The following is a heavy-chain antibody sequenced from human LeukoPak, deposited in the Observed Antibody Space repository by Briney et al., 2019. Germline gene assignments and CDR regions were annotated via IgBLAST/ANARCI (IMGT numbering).Heavy chain of an antibody. D-gene: IGHD4-23*01. CDR3: ARQRSRTPADF. CDR1: GGSISGYY. Sequence: SETLSLTCTVSGGSISGYYWHWIRQSPGKGLKWIGYIYYIGSTNYNPSLESRVTISVDTSKNQFSLKLSSVTAADTAVYYCARQRSRTPADFWGQGTLVTVPS. V-gene: IGHV4-59*08. CDR2: IYYIGST. J-gene: IGHJ4*02.